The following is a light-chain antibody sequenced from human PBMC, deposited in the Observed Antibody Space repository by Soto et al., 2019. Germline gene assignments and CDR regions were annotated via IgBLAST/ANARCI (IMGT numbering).Light chain of an antibody. CDR3: QQYYTART. J-gene: IGKJ1*01. CDR1: QNILYSSNNKNY. CDR2: WAS. V-gene: IGKV4-1*01. Sequence: DIVMTQSPDSLAVSLGARATINCKSSQNILYSSNNKNYLAWYQQKPGQPPKLLIYWASTRESGVPDRFSGSGSGTDFTLTISSLQAEDVAVYYCQQYYTARTFGQGTKVEIK.